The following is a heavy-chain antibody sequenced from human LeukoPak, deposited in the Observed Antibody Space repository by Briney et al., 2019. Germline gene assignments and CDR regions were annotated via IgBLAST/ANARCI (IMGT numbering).Heavy chain of an antibody. J-gene: IGHJ4*02. V-gene: IGHV3-33*01. CDR3: ARELWLFDDILTGSGFDY. CDR2: IWYDGSNK. D-gene: IGHD3-9*01. CDR1: GFTFSSNG. Sequence: GGSLRLSCAASGFTFSSNGMHWVRQAPGKGLEWVGIIWYDGSNKYYADSVKGRFTISRDNSKNTLYLQMNSLRVEDTAVYYCARELWLFDDILTGSGFDYWGQGTLVTVSS.